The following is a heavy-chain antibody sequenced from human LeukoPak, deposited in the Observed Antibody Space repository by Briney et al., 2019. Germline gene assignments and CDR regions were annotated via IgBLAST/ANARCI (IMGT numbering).Heavy chain of an antibody. CDR3: AREGGYDSSGYPNWFDP. CDR1: GYLFSSFW. J-gene: IGHJ5*02. Sequence: GESLKISCKGSGYLFSSFWIGWVRQMPGKGLEWMGIIYPRTSATRYGPSFQGQVTISADRSTYTAYLQWSSLKASDTAMYYCAREGGYDSSGYPNWFDPWGQGTLVTVSS. CDR2: IYPRTSAT. V-gene: IGHV5-51*01. D-gene: IGHD3-22*01.